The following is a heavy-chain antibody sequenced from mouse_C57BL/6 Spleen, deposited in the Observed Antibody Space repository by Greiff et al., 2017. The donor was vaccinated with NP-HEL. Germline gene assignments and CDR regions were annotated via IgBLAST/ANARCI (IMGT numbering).Heavy chain of an antibody. V-gene: IGHV5-17*01. J-gene: IGHJ4*01. D-gene: IGHD2-12*01. CDR3: ANLIAHYAMDY. Sequence: EVKLMESGGGLVKPGGSLKLSCAASGFTFSDYGMHWVRQAPEKGLEWVAYISSVSSTIYYADTVKGRFTISRDNAKNTLFLQMTSLRSEDTAMYYCANLIAHYAMDYWGQGTSVTVSS. CDR1: GFTFSDYG. CDR2: ISSVSSTI.